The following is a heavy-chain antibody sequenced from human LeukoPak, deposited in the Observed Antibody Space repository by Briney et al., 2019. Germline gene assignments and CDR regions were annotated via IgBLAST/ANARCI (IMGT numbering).Heavy chain of an antibody. Sequence: PWGAPRISFGAPGFTFSSYSMGWVRPAPGKGVGWVSSISSSSSYIYYADSVKGRFTISRDNAKNSLYLQMNSLRAEDTAVYYCAGGYVDYYYMDVWGKGTTVTVSS. J-gene: IGHJ6*03. CDR1: GFTFSSYS. V-gene: IGHV3-21*01. CDR3: AGGYVDYYYMDV. CDR2: ISSSSSYI. D-gene: IGHD5-12*01.